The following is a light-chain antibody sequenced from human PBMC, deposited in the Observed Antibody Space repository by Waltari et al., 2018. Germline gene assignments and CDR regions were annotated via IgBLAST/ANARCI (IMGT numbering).Light chain of an antibody. CDR2: GAS. J-gene: IGKJ1*01. CDR1: QSVGKS. Sequence: ELVLTQSPGTLSLSPGERDTLSCRASQSVGKSLAWYQQKPGQAPRLLIYGASGRATGIPDRFSGGGSGTDFSLTISRLEPEDFAAYHCQHYVSLPVTFGQGTKVEIK. V-gene: IGKV3-20*01. CDR3: QHYVSLPVT.